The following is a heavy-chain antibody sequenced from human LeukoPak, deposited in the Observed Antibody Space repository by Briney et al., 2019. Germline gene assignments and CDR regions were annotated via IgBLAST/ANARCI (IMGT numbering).Heavy chain of an antibody. CDR3: ASFYCSGDGCYSQGIDY. CDR2: IYPNSGGT. CDR1: GYTFTGYY. V-gene: IGHV1-2*06. Sequence: ASVKVSCKASGYTFTGYYMHWVRQAPGQGLEWMGRIYPNSGGTNYAQKFQGRVTMTRGTAISTAYMELSRLRSDDTAVYYCASFYCSGDGCYSQGIDYWGQGTLVTVSS. J-gene: IGHJ4*02. D-gene: IGHD2-15*01.